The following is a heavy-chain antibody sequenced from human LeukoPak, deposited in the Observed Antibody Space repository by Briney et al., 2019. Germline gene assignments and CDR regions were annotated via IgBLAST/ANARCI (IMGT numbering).Heavy chain of an antibody. CDR2: IYYSGST. Sequence: PSETLSLTCTVSGGSISSINYYWGWIRQPPGKGLEWIGSIYYSGSTYYNPSLKSRFTISVDTSKNQFSLKESSETAADTAVYYCTRALGYCSSTSCGEYGLLRDWFDPWGQGTLVTVSS. V-gene: IGHV4-39*07. CDR1: GGSISSINYY. J-gene: IGHJ5*02. CDR3: TRALGYCSSTSCGEYGLLRDWFDP. D-gene: IGHD2-2*01.